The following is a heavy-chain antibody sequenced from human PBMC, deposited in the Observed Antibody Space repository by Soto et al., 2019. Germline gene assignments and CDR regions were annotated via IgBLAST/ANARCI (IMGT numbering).Heavy chain of an antibody. CDR1: GGSMNTYY. CDR2: LYYTGTT. CDR3: ARAYMTTIPMDV. V-gene: IGHV4-59*12. D-gene: IGHD4-17*01. Sequence: SETLSLTCNASGGSMNTYYLTCIRKPTGKGLEWIAYLYYTGTTNYNPSLKTPVTISVDTSKNQFPLSLTSLTAADTALYSCARAYMTTIPMDVWGLGTMVTASS. J-gene: IGHJ6*02.